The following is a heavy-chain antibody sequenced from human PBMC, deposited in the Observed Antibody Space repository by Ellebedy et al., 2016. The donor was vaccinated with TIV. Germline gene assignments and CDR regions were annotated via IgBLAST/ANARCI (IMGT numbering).Heavy chain of an antibody. V-gene: IGHV3-30*18. CDR3: AKEVGDDSTTYYPSK. CDR1: GCTFSKYG. CDR2: IAKDGTYK. Sequence: GESLKISCAASGCTFSKYGMHWVRQAPGKGLEWVAVIAKDGTYKYYTDSVKGRFTSSRDNSKNTVYLPMNSLRAEDTAVYYCAKEVGDDSTTYYPSKWGQGTLVTVSS. D-gene: IGHD2/OR15-2a*01. J-gene: IGHJ4*02.